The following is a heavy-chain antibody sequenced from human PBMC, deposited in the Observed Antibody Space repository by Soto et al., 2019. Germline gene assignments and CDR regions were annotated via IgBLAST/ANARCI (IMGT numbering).Heavy chain of an antibody. Sequence: SETLSLTCTVSGGSISSSSYYWGWIRQPPGKGLEWIGSIYYSGSTYYNPSLKSRVTISVDTSKNQFSLKLSSVTAADTAVYYCAQYCSSTSCYSPYFDYWGQGTLVTVSS. D-gene: IGHD2-2*01. J-gene: IGHJ4*02. V-gene: IGHV4-39*01. CDR3: AQYCSSTSCYSPYFDY. CDR1: GGSISSSSYY. CDR2: IYYSGST.